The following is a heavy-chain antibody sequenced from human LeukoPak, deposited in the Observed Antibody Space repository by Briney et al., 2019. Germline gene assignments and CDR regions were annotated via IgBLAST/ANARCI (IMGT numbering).Heavy chain of an antibody. V-gene: IGHV1-2*02. CDR1: GYTFTVYY. Sequence: ASVKVSFKASGYTFTVYYMHWVRQAPGQGLEWMGWINPNSGGTNYAQKFQGRVTMTRDTSISTAYLQWSSLKASDTAMYYCARTMYYYGSGSYYNDPRSYGMDVWGQGTTVTVSS. CDR3: ARTMYYYGSGSYYNDPRSYGMDV. J-gene: IGHJ6*02. CDR2: INPNSGGT. D-gene: IGHD3-10*01.